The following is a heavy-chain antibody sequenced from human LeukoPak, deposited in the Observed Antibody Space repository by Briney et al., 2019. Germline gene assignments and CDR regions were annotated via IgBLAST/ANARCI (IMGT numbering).Heavy chain of an antibody. Sequence: SETLSLTCTVSGGSISSYYWTWIRQPPGKGLEWIGYIHSRGNTNYNPSLKSRVTMPVDTSKNQFSLKLNSVTAADTAVYYCAREYYDVLTGDTKGIDFWGQGTLVTVSS. D-gene: IGHD3-9*01. CDR1: GGSISSYY. CDR3: AREYYDVLTGDTKGIDF. J-gene: IGHJ4*02. CDR2: IHSRGNT. V-gene: IGHV4-59*01.